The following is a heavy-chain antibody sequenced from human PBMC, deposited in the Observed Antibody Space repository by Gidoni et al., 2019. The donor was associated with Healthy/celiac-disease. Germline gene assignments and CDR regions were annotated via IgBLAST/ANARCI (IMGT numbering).Heavy chain of an antibody. J-gene: IGHJ3*02. CDR2: INAGNVNT. V-gene: IGHV1-3*01. Sequence: QVQLVQSGAEVKKPGAAVKVSCKASGYTFTSYAMHWVRQAPGQRREWMGWINAGNVNTKYSQKFQGRVTITRDTSASTAYMELSSLRSEDTAVYYCASELGADAFDIWGQGTMVTVSS. D-gene: IGHD7-27*01. CDR1: GYTFTSYA. CDR3: ASELGADAFDI.